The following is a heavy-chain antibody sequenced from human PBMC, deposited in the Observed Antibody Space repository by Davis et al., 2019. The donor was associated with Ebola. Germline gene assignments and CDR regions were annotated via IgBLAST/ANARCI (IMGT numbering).Heavy chain of an antibody. J-gene: IGHJ4*01. Sequence: GESLKISCAASGFTFSRWGMTWVRQAPGKGLECVSAISMSGGSTVYADSVKGRFTISRDSARDSLYLQMNSLRPEDTASYYCAKGLVATFEAYFDPWGHGTLVSVSS. V-gene: IGHV3-23*01. D-gene: IGHD5-12*01. CDR2: ISMSGGST. CDR3: AKGLVATFEAYFDP. CDR1: GFTFSRWG.